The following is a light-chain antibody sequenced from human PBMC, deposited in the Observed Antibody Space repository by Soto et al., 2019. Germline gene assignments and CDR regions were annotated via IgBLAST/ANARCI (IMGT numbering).Light chain of an antibody. Sequence: QPVLTQPPSASGTPGQRVTISCSGSSSNIGSNYVYWYQQLPGTAPKLLIYRNNQRPSGVPDRFSGPKSGTSASLAISGFRSEDEADYYCAAWDDSLSGPVFGGGTKLTVL. V-gene: IGLV1-47*01. CDR1: SSNIGSNY. CDR3: AAWDDSLSGPV. J-gene: IGLJ2*01. CDR2: RNN.